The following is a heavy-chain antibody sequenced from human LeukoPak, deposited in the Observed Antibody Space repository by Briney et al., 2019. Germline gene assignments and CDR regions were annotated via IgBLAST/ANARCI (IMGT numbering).Heavy chain of an antibody. J-gene: IGHJ3*02. CDR1: GGTFSSYA. Sequence: SVKVSCKASGGTFSSYAISWVRQAPGQGLEWMGGIIPIFGTANYAQKFQGRVTITTDESTSTAYMELSSLRSEDTAVYYSARGHIVVVPAAIDGAFDIWGQGTMVTVSS. CDR3: ARGHIVVVPAAIDGAFDI. D-gene: IGHD2-2*01. CDR2: IIPIFGTA. V-gene: IGHV1-69*05.